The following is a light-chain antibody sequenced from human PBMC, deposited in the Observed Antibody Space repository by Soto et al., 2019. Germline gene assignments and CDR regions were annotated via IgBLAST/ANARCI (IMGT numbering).Light chain of an antibody. CDR2: DAY. Sequence: EIVLTQSPATLSLSPGERATLSCRASQSVSSYLAWYQQKPGQAPRLLIYDAYNRATGIQARFSGSGSGTDFTLTIRSLEPEDFAVYYCQQRSNFPITFGQGTRLEIK. CDR3: QQRSNFPIT. J-gene: IGKJ5*01. CDR1: QSVSSY. V-gene: IGKV3-11*01.